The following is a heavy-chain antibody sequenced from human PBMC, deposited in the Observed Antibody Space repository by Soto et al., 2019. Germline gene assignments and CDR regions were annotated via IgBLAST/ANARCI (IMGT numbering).Heavy chain of an antibody. CDR2: IYYSGST. CDR1: GGSISSGGYY. Sequence: PSETLSLTCTVSGGSISSGGYYWSWIRQHPGKGLEWIGYIYYSGSTYYNPSLKSRVTISVDTSKNQFSLKLSSVTAADTAVHYCARVFSKYQLLRIYNWFDPWGQGTLVTSPQ. J-gene: IGHJ5*02. D-gene: IGHD2-2*01. CDR3: ARVFSKYQLLRIYNWFDP. V-gene: IGHV4-31*02.